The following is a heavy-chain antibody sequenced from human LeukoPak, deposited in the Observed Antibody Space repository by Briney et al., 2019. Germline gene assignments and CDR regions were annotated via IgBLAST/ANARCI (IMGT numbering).Heavy chain of an antibody. CDR2: ISYDGSNK. D-gene: IGHD1-26*01. CDR3: AKDLEPQLVGAADY. CDR1: GFTFSSYG. Sequence: GRSLRLSCAASGFTFSSYGMHWVRQAPGKGLEWVAVISYDGSNKYYADSVKGRFTISRDNSKNTLYLQMNSLRAEDTAVYYCAKDLEPQLVGAADYWGQGTLVAVSS. J-gene: IGHJ4*02. V-gene: IGHV3-30*18.